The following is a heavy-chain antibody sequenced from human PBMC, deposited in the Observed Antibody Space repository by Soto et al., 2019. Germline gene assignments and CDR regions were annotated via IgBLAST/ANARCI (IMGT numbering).Heavy chain of an antibody. CDR3: TKAGGWYYYDSSGPPDASHV. CDR2: ISVNGRT. D-gene: IGHD3-22*01. CDR1: GFTFNFYA. V-gene: IGHV3-23*01. Sequence: GSLRLSCAASGFTFNFYAMAWVRQAPGKGLEWVSGISVNGRTNYADSVKGRFTISRDNSKNMVFLQMDTLRAEDTALYYCTKAGGWYYYDSSGPPDASHVWGQGTMVTVSS. J-gene: IGHJ3*01.